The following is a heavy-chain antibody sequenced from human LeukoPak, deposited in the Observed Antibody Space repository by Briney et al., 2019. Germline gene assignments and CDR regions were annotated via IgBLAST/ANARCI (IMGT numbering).Heavy chain of an antibody. D-gene: IGHD5-12*01. CDR3: ARLPAITAYYYYYIDV. CDR1: GGSISSSSHY. CDR2: IYYSGSS. Sequence: SEALSLTCAVSGGSISSSSHYWGWIRQAPGKRLECIGTIYYSGSSYYTPSLEGRVTMSVDTSKNEFSLRLSSVTAADTAVYYCARLPAITAYYYYYIDVWGKGTMVTVSS. J-gene: IGHJ6*03. V-gene: IGHV4-39*01.